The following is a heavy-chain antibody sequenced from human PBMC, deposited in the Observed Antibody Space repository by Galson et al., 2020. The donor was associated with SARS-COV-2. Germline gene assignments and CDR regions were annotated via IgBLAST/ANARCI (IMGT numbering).Heavy chain of an antibody. CDR2: INPSAGST. CDR3: AREDRDYDYVWGSYRADYGMDV. CDR1: GYTFTSYY. Sequence: ASVKVSCKASGYTFTSYYMHWVRQAPGQGLEWMGIINPSAGSTSYAQKFQGRVTMTRDTSTSTVYMELSSLRSEDTAVYYCAREDRDYDYVWGSYRADYGMDVWGQGTTVTVSS. D-gene: IGHD3-16*02. V-gene: IGHV1-46*01. J-gene: IGHJ6*02.